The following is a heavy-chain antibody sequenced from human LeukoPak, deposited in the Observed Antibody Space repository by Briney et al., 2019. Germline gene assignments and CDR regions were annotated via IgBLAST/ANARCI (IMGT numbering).Heavy chain of an antibody. J-gene: IGHJ4*02. V-gene: IGHV3-23*01. CDR1: GFTFSSYA. Sequence: GESLRLSCAASGFTFSSYAMSWVRQAPGKGLEWVSVISGSGGSTYYADSVKGRFTISRDNSKNTLYLQMNSLRAEDTAVYYCAKDHPLKYSSGWYAYWGQGTLVTVSS. D-gene: IGHD6-19*01. CDR2: ISGSGGST. CDR3: AKDHPLKYSSGWYAY.